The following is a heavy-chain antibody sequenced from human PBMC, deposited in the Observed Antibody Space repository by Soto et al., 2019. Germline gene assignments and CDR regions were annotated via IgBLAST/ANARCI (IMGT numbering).Heavy chain of an antibody. V-gene: IGHV4-34*01. D-gene: IGHD4-17*01. J-gene: IGHJ4*02. CDR2: TNKRGGRT. Sequence: QVQLQQSGAGLLKPSETLYLTCTVYGESFSGFFWTWIRQPPGKGLEWIGETNKRGGRTILNPSLKSRVTISVDTSRDQFSLRLSSVTAADTAVYFCGSGRDYTWTFGGQGTLVTVSS. CDR3: GSGRDYTWTF. CDR1: GESFSGFF.